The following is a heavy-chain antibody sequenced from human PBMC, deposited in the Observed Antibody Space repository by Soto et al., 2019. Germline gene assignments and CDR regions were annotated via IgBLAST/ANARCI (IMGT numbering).Heavy chain of an antibody. D-gene: IGHD4-17*01. Sequence: EVQLLESGGGLVQPGGSLRLSCAASGFTFSRYVMSWVRQAPGKGLEWVSAISGSGGSTYYADSVKGRFTISRDNSKNTLYLQMNSLRAADTAVYYCAKDPLRGDYAGYFDYWGQGTLVTVSS. CDR2: ISGSGGST. J-gene: IGHJ4*02. CDR3: AKDPLRGDYAGYFDY. CDR1: GFTFSRYV. V-gene: IGHV3-23*01.